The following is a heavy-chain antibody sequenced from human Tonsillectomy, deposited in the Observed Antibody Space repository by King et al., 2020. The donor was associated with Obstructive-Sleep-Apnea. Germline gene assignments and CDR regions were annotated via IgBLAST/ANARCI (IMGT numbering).Heavy chain of an antibody. V-gene: IGHV4-31*03. CDR2: IYYSGIT. J-gene: IGHJ6*02. CDR1: GGSISSDGYY. CDR3: ARAGLTVTTDYYYAMDV. D-gene: IGHD4-17*01. Sequence: VQLQESGPGLVKPSQTLSLTCTVSGGSISSDGYYWGWIRQNPGKGLEWIGYIYYSGITFYKPSLKSRVSISVDTSKNQFSLKLSSVTAADTAVYYCARAGLTVTTDYYYAMDVWGQGTTVTVSS.